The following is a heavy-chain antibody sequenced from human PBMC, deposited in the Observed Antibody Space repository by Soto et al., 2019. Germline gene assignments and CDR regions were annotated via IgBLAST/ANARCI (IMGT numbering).Heavy chain of an antibody. D-gene: IGHD3-10*01. CDR3: ARDMVVRGVAGVWYYYGMDV. J-gene: IGHJ6*02. V-gene: IGHV4-31*03. Sequence: QVQLQELGPGLVKPSQTLSLTCTVSGGSISSGGHYWSWIRLHPGEGMEWIGYIYYSGSTYYNPSLQRRVTISVDTSKNPFSRKLSSVTAADTAAYYCARDMVVRGVAGVWYYYGMDVWGQGITDTVSS. CDR2: IYYSGST. CDR1: GGSISSGGHY.